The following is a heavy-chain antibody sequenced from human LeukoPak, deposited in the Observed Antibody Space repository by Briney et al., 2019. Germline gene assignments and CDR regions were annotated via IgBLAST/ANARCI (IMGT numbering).Heavy chain of an antibody. Sequence: ASVKVSCKASGYTFTSYYMHWVRQAPGQGLEWMGIINPSGGSTSYAQKFQGRITMTRDTSTSTVYMELSSLRSEDTAVYYCARGRRDGYTVFPFDYWGQGTLVTVSS. D-gene: IGHD5-24*01. CDR2: INPSGGST. J-gene: IGHJ4*02. V-gene: IGHV1-46*01. CDR1: GYTFTSYY. CDR3: ARGRRDGYTVFPFDY.